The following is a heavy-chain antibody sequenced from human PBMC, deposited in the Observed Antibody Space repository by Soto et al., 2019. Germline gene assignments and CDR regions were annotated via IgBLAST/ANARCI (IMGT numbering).Heavy chain of an antibody. J-gene: IGHJ6*02. CDR3: VRPLPSGQNYGMDV. CDR1: GFIVSSNY. V-gene: IGHV3-53*01. D-gene: IGHD3-10*01. Sequence: PGGSLRLSCAASGFIVSSNYMSWVRQAPGKGLEWVSVIYNDGKTYYADSVKGRFTTSRDASKNTLHLQMDSLRDEDTAVYYCVRPLPSGQNYGMDVWGQGTTVTVSS. CDR2: IYNDGKT.